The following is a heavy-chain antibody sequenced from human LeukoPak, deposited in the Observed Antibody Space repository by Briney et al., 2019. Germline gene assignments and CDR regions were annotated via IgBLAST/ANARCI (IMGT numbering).Heavy chain of an antibody. CDR3: VREEDGVIDDAFDI. CDR1: GGSISHYY. J-gene: IGHJ3*02. D-gene: IGHD2-21*01. V-gene: IGHV4-59*01. Sequence: SETLSLTCTVSGGSISHYYWSWIRQPPGKGLEWIAYMHNSGSTSSNPSLRSRVTLSLDTSNNRFSLNLISVTTADMAVYYCVREEDGVIDDAFDIWGQGIMVTVSS. CDR2: MHNSGST.